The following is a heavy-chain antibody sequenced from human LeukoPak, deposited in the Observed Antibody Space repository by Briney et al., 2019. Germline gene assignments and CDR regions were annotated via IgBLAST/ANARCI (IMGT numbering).Heavy chain of an antibody. J-gene: IGHJ6*02. D-gene: IGHD5-24*01. V-gene: IGHV1-3*02. CDR2: SNAGNVNT. CDR1: GHTFITYA. CDR3: ARGCDGYMDV. Sequence: ASVTVSCKASGHTFITYAIHWVRQAPGQRLEWMGWSNAGNVNTKYSQEFQGRVTFTRDTSASTAYMELSSLRSEDTAVYYCARGCDGYMDVWGQGTTVTVSS.